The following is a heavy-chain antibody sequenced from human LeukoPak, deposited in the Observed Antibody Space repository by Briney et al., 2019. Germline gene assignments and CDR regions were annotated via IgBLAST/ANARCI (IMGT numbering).Heavy chain of an antibody. Sequence: GGSLRLSCAASGFTFSSYAMHWVRQAPGKGLEWVAVISYDGSNKYYADSVKGRFTISRDNAKNSLYLQMNSLRDEDTAVYYCARSVDFWSAFDYWGQGTLVTVSS. V-gene: IGHV3-30-3*01. D-gene: IGHD3-3*01. CDR1: GFTFSSYA. CDR3: ARSVDFWSAFDY. J-gene: IGHJ4*02. CDR2: ISYDGSNK.